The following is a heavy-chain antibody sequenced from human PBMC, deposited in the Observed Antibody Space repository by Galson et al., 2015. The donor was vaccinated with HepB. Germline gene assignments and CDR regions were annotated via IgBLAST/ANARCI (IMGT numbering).Heavy chain of an antibody. CDR1: GGSISSGGYY. V-gene: IGHV4-31*03. CDR3: ARAVPPGSGGSCCVDY. J-gene: IGHJ4*02. Sequence: TLSLTCTVSGGSISSGGYYWSWIRQHPGKGLEWIGYIYYSGSTYYNPSLKSRVTISVDTSKNQFSLKLSSVTAADTAVYYCARAVPPGSGGSCCVDYWGQGTLVTVSS. D-gene: IGHD2-15*01. CDR2: IYYSGST.